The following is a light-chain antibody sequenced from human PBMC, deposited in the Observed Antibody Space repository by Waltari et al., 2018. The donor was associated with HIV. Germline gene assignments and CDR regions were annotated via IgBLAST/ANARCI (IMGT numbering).Light chain of an antibody. CDR3: QQYISSPT. V-gene: IGKV1-5*03. Sequence: DIQLTQSPSTLSASLGDRATITCRASQSVNNWLAWYQQKPGKAPKLMNYEASNLESGVPSRCSGSGSRTEFIITISSVQPDDFATYCCQQYISSPTFGGGTKVEIK. J-gene: IGKJ4*01. CDR2: EAS. CDR1: QSVNNW.